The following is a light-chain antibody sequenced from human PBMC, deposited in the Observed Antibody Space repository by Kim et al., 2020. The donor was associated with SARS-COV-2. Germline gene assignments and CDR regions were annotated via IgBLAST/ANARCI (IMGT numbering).Light chain of an antibody. J-gene: IGKJ4*01. CDR3: QQYNSYPLT. CDR1: QSISSW. CDR2: KAY. V-gene: IGKV1-5*03. Sequence: DIQMTQSPSTLPASVGDRVTITCRASQSISSWLAWYQQKPGKAPKLLIYKAYSLESGVPSRFSGSGSGTEFTLTISSLQPDDFATYYCQQYNSYPLTFGGGTKVDIK.